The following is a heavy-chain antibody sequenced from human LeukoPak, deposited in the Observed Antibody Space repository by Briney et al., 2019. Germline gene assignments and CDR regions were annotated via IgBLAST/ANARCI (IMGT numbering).Heavy chain of an antibody. CDR2: IYRRTNGETT. Sequence: GGSLRLSCAASGIAFRNAWLTWVPQAPGRGPEWVGRIYRRTNGETTDYGAPVKGRFTMSRDDSKITLYLQMNSLKTEDTAVYYCTTYSSGSCPFWGQGALVTVSS. CDR3: TTYSSGSCPF. D-gene: IGHD6-19*01. V-gene: IGHV3-15*01. J-gene: IGHJ4*02. CDR1: GIAFRNAW.